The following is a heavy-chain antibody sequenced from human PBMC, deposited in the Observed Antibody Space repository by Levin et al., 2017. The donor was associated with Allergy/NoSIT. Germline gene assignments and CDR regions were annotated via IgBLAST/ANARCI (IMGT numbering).Heavy chain of an antibody. Sequence: SETLSLTCTVSGGSISSYYWSWIRQPPGKGLEWIGYIYYSGSTNYNPSLKSRVTISADTSKNQFSLKLSFVTAADAAVYCCARSRDWGMIVVNPFDYWGQGTLVTVSS. J-gene: IGHJ4*02. CDR2: IYYSGST. D-gene: IGHD3-22*01. CDR3: ARSRDWGMIVVNPFDY. CDR1: GGSISSYY. V-gene: IGHV4-59*01.